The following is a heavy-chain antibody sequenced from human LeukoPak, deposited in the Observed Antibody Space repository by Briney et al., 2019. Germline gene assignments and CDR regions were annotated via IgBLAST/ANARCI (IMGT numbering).Heavy chain of an antibody. CDR3: ARFTDYGGLFDY. J-gene: IGHJ4*02. V-gene: IGHV3-23*01. CDR2: ISGSGGST. D-gene: IGHD4-23*01. Sequence: GGSLRLSCAASGFTFSTYAMSWVRQAPGKGLEWVSGISGSGGSTYYADSVKGRFTISRDNSKNTLYLQMNSLRAEDTAVYYCARFTDYGGLFDYWGQGTLVTVSS. CDR1: GFTFSTYA.